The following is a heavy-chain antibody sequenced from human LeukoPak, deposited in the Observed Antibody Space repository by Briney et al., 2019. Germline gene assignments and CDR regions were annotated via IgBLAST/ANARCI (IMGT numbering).Heavy chain of an antibody. J-gene: IGHJ4*02. Sequence: SETLSLTCAVSGYSISSGYYWGWIRQPPGKGLEWIGSIYHSGSTYYNPSLKSRVTISVDTSKNQFSLKLSSVTAADTAVYYYARHEPSRYCTNGVCYKRFGGYFDYWGQGTLVTVSS. CDR2: IYHSGST. V-gene: IGHV4-38-2*01. CDR3: ARHEPSRYCTNGVCYKRFGGYFDY. D-gene: IGHD2-8*01. CDR1: GYSISSGYY.